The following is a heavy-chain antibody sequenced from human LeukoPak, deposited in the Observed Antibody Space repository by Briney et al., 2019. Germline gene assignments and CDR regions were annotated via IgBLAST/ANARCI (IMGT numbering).Heavy chain of an antibody. J-gene: IGHJ6*02. V-gene: IGHV4-34*01. Sequence: KPSESLSLTCAVYGVSFSSYYWSWIRQPPGKGLEWVGEINHSGSNNYNPSHNGRVTIAVDTSKNEYSLKLSSLTAADTAVDYCASRIAARLPSYYYYGMDVWGQGTTVTVSS. CDR2: INHSGSN. CDR1: GVSFSSYY. CDR3: ASRIAARLPSYYYYGMDV. D-gene: IGHD6-6*01.